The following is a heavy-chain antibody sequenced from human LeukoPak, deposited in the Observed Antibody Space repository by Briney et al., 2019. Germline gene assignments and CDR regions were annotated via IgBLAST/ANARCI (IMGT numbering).Heavy chain of an antibody. D-gene: IGHD6-13*01. J-gene: IGHJ4*02. CDR1: GYTFTSYD. V-gene: IGHV1-8*01. CDR3: ASVRAAAGTYYFDY. Sequence: GASVKVSCKASGYTFTSYDINWVRQATGQGLEWMGWMNPNSGNTGYAQKFQGRVTMTRNTSISTAYMELSSLRSEDTAVYYCASVRAAAGTYYFDYWGQGTLVTVSS. CDR2: MNPNSGNT.